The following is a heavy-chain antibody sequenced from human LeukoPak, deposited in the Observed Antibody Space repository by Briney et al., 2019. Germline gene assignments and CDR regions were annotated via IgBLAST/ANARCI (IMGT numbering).Heavy chain of an antibody. V-gene: IGHV3-74*03. CDR1: GFTFSIYW. J-gene: IGHJ4*02. D-gene: IGHD2-15*01. CDR3: AREAAPGLFDY. Sequence: GGSLRLSCAASGFTFSIYWMHWVRQAPGKGLVWVSRINSDGSSTKYADSVTGRFTISRDNAKNTLFLQMNSLRAEDTAVYYCAREAAPGLFDYWGQGTLVTVSS. CDR2: INSDGSST.